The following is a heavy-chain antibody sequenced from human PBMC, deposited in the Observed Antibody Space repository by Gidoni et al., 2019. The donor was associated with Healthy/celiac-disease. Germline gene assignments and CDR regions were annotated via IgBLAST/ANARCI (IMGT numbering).Heavy chain of an antibody. CDR1: GGSFSGYY. Sequence: PSETLSLTCVVYGGSFSGYYWSWIRQPPGKGLEWIGEINHSGSTNYNPSLKSRVTISVDTSKNQFSLKLSSVTAADTAVYYCARGKRIYITMVRGVRSDRFDPWGQGTLVTVSS. D-gene: IGHD3-10*01. V-gene: IGHV4-34*01. CDR3: ARGKRIYITMVRGVRSDRFDP. J-gene: IGHJ5*02. CDR2: INHSGST.